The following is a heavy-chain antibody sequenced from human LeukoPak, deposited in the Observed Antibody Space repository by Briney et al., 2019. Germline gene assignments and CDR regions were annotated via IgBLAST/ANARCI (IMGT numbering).Heavy chain of an antibody. Sequence: GASVKVSCKASGYTFTSYYMHWVRQAPGQGLEWMGIINPSGGSTSYAQKFQGRVTMTRNTSISTAYMELSSLRSEDTAVYYCARGHGRVPAARWRSYYFDYWGQGTLVTVSS. CDR2: INPSGGST. CDR3: ARGHGRVPAARWRSYYFDY. V-gene: IGHV1-46*01. J-gene: IGHJ4*02. D-gene: IGHD2-2*01. CDR1: GYTFTSYY.